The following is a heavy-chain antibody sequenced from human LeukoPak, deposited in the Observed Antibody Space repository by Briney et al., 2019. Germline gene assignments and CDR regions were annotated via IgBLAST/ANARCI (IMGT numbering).Heavy chain of an antibody. CDR2: IIPIFGTA. Sequence: ASVKVSCKASGGTFSSYAISWVRQAPGQGLEWMGGIIPIFGTANYAQKFQGRVTITTDESTSTACMELSSLRSEDTAVYYCARVRIVVVPAAIQHDYYYYYMDVWGKGTTVTVSS. J-gene: IGHJ6*03. CDR1: GGTFSSYA. CDR3: ARVRIVVVPAAIQHDYYYYYMDV. D-gene: IGHD2-2*02. V-gene: IGHV1-69*05.